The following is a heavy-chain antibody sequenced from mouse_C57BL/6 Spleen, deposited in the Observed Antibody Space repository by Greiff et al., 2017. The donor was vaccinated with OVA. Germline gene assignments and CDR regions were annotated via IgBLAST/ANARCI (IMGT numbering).Heavy chain of an antibody. CDR3: AEDSSVYDYGDY. CDR1: GFNFKDYY. D-gene: IGHD3-2*02. J-gene: IGHJ2*01. V-gene: IGHV14-2*01. Sequence: VQLQQSGAELVKPGASVKLSCTASGFNFKDYYMHWVKQRPEQGLEWIGRIDPEDGETKYAPKFQGKATITADTSSNTAYLQLSSLSSEDTAVYYGAEDSSVYDYGDYWGQGTTLTVSS. CDR2: IDPEDGET.